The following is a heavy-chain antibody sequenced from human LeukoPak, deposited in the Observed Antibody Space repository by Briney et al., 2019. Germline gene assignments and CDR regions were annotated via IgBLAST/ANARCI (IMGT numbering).Heavy chain of an antibody. V-gene: IGHV3-11*05. Sequence: PGGSLRLSCAASGFTFSDYYMSWIRQAPGKGLEWVSYISSSSGYTNYADSVKGRFTISRDNAKNSLYLQMNSLRAEDTAVYYCARDTDYYGSGSYENWGQGTLVTVSS. CDR2: ISSSSGYT. D-gene: IGHD3-10*01. CDR3: ARDTDYYGSGSYEN. CDR1: GFTFSDYY. J-gene: IGHJ4*02.